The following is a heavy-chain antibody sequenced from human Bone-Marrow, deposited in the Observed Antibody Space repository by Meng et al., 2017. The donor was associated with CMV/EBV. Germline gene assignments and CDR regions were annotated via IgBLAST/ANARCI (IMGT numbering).Heavy chain of an antibody. CDR2: IYSGGST. CDR1: GFTVSSNY. CDR3: ARATAAYYYYGMDV. V-gene: IGHV3-53*01. J-gene: IGHJ6*02. Sequence: GESLKISCAASGFTVSSNYMSWVRPAPGKGLEWVSVIYSGGSTYYADSVKGRFTISRDNSKNTLYLQMNSLRAEDTAVYYCARATAAYYYYGMDVWGQGTTVTVSS. D-gene: IGHD6-13*01.